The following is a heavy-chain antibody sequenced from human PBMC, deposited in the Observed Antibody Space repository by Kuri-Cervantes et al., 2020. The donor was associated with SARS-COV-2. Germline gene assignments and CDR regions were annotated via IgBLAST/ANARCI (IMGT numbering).Heavy chain of an antibody. CDR2: IHYSGTI. D-gene: IGHD1-1*01. CDR3: ARRVRDLRRIDAFDI. CDR1: GGSISSRNSY. Sequence: SETLSLTCTVSGGSISSRNSYWGWIRQSPGKGLDWIGNIHYSGTIDYNPSLKSRVTMSLDASRNQVSLNLISVTAADTALYYCARRVRDLRRIDAFDIWGQGTMVTVS. V-gene: IGHV4-39*01. J-gene: IGHJ3*02.